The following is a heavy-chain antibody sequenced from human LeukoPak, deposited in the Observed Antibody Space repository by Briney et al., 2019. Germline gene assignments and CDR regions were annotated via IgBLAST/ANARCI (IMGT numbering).Heavy chain of an antibody. Sequence: GGSLRLSCTASGFTFDNYGMHWVRQAPGKGLEWVSVIYSGGSTYYADSVKGRFTISRDNSKNTLYLQMNSLRAEDTAVYCCARAPITISSAYYYYYYGMDVWGQGTTVTVSS. J-gene: IGHJ6*02. CDR1: GFTFDNYG. CDR2: IYSGGST. CDR3: ARAPITISSAYYYYYYGMDV. D-gene: IGHD3-9*01. V-gene: IGHV3-66*01.